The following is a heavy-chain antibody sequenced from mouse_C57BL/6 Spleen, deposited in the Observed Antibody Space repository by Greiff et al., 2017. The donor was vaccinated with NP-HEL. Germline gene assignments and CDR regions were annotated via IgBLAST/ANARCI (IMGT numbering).Heavy chain of an antibody. CDR3: ANYDGYYEAMGY. CDR2: IYPGDGDT. Sequence: QVHVKQSGAELVKPGASVKISCKASGYAFSSYWMNWVKQRPGKGLEWIGQIYPGDGDTNYNGKFKGKATLTADKSSSTAYMQLSSLTSEDSAVYFCANYDGYYEAMGYWGQGASVTVS. V-gene: IGHV1-80*01. J-gene: IGHJ4*01. D-gene: IGHD2-3*01. CDR1: GYAFSSYW.